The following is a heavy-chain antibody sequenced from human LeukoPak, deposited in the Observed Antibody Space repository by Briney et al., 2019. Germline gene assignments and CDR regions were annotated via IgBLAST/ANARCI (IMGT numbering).Heavy chain of an antibody. CDR2: INQDGSGK. J-gene: IGHJ4*02. CDR1: GFMFSGYW. CDR3: ARDFRNSGWGSDY. V-gene: IGHV3-7*04. Sequence: GGSLRLSCAASGFMFSGYWMNWVRQAPGKGLEWVANINQDGSGKYYVDSVKGRFTISRDNAKNSLFFEMNSLRVEDTSVYYCARDFRNSGWGSDYWGQGTLVTVSS. D-gene: IGHD6-19*01.